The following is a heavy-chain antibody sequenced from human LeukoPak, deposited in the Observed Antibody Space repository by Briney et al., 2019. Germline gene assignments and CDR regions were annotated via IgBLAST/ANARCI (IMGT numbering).Heavy chain of an antibody. V-gene: IGHV3-21*01. J-gene: IGHJ4*02. CDR3: ARDLGIVVVPAAADY. Sequence: GGSLRLSCAASGFTFSSYSMNWVRQAPGKGLEWVSSISSSSSYIYYADSVKGRFTISRDNAKNSLYLQMNSLRAEDTAVYYCARDLGIVVVPAAADYWGQGNLVTVSS. CDR2: ISSSSSYI. D-gene: IGHD2-2*01. CDR1: GFTFSSYS.